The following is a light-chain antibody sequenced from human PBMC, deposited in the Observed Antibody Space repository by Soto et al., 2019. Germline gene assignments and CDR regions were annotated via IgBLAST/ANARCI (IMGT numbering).Light chain of an antibody. V-gene: IGKV4-1*01. J-gene: IGKJ1*01. CDR1: QSVLYSANNKNC. CDR3: QQYYSTPRT. CDR2: WAA. Sequence: DIVMTQSPDSLAVSLGERATINCKSSQSVLYSANNKNCLACYQQKPGQPPKLLLYWAATRESGVPDRFSGSGAWTDFTLTISSLQAEDVAVYYCQQYYSTPRTFGQGTKVEIK.